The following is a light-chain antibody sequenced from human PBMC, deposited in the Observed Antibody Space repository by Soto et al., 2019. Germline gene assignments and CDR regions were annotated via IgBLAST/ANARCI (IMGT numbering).Light chain of an antibody. CDR1: QNVNSN. J-gene: IGKJ1*01. V-gene: IGKV3-15*01. CDR3: QHYNDLPPT. CDR2: GAS. Sequence: EIVMTQSPATLSVSPGERATLSCRASQNVNSNLAWYQQKPGQAPKVLIYGASTRATGIPARFSGSGSGTEFNLTINSLQSEDFAVYHCQHYNDLPPTFGQGTKVEIK.